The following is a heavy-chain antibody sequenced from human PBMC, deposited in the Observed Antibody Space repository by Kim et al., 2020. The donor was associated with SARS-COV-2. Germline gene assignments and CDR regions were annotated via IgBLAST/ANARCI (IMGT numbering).Heavy chain of an antibody. Sequence: ASVKVSCKASGYTFTGYYMHWVRQAPGQGLEWMGWINPNSGGTNYAQKFQGWVTMTRDTSISTAYMELSRLRSDDTAVYYCARFCGFCSSTKIGAFDIWGQGTMVTVSS. V-gene: IGHV1-2*04. D-gene: IGHD2-2*01. CDR3: ARFCGFCSSTKIGAFDI. CDR2: INPNSGGT. CDR1: GYTFTGYY. J-gene: IGHJ3*02.